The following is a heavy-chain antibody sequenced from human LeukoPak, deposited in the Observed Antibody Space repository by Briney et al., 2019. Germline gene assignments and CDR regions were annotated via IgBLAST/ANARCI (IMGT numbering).Heavy chain of an antibody. CDR1: GYTFTGYY. D-gene: IGHD4-17*01. J-gene: IGHJ4*02. Sequence: ASVKVSCKASGYTFTGYYMHWVRQAPGQGLEWMGWINPNSGGTNSAQKFQGRVTMTRDTSISTAHMELSRLKSDDTAVYYCARDYVYDYGEGYWGQGTLVTVSS. CDR2: INPNSGGT. V-gene: IGHV1-2*02. CDR3: ARDYVYDYGEGY.